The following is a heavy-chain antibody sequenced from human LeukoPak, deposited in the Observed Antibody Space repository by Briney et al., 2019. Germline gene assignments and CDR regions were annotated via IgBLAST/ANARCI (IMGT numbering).Heavy chain of an antibody. V-gene: IGHV3-9*01. CDR3: VKALGSAITSALALDV. CDR2: ITWGRDNL. CDR1: GFIFDDYA. D-gene: IGHD2-15*01. Sequence: GGSLRLSCAVSGFIFDDYAMHWVRQAPGKGLEWVSGITWGRDNLAYAAAVKGRFTISRDNRKNLRHLQMNSLRPDDSAVYYCVKALGSAITSALALDVWGQGTTVTVSS. J-gene: IGHJ6*02.